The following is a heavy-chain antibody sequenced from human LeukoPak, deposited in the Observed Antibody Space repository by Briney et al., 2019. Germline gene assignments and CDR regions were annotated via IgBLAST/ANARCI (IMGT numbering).Heavy chain of an antibody. CDR2: ISGSGGST. V-gene: IGHV3-23*01. J-gene: IGHJ5*02. D-gene: IGHD2-15*01. CDR1: GFTFSSYA. CDR3: AKGNLGYCSGGSCYVDWFDP. Sequence: PGGSLRLSCAASGFTFSSYAMSWVRQAPGKGLEWVSAISGSGGSTYYADSVKGRFTISRDNSKNTLYLQMNSLRAEDTAVYYCAKGNLGYCSGGSCYVDWFDPWGQGTLVTVSS.